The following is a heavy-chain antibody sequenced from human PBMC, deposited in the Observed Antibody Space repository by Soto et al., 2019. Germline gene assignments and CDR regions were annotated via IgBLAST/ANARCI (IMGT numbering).Heavy chain of an antibody. J-gene: IGHJ4*02. Sequence: PSETLSLTCTVSGGSISSYYWSRIRQPAGKGMEWIGRIHTTDGTNYNPSLKSRVTMSIDTSNNQFSLKLSSLTAADTAVYYCARALSSAAGLYFDFWGQGTLVTVSS. CDR3: ARALSSAAGLYFDF. CDR1: GGSISSYY. V-gene: IGHV4-4*07. D-gene: IGHD6-13*01. CDR2: IHTTDGT.